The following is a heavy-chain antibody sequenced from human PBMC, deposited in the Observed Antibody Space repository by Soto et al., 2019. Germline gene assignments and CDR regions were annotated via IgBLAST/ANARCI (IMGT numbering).Heavy chain of an antibody. CDR3: ARVPFVGYFDWLDP. D-gene: IGHD3-9*01. V-gene: IGHV4-59*01. CDR2: MHHTQGT. Sequence: SEPLSLTCSVSGASISVYYWTWIRQHPGGGLEWIGYMHHTQGTNDNPSLRGRVHMSIDTSMNQFSLRLTSVTAADTAVYYCARVPFVGYFDWLDPWGHGTLVTVSS. CDR1: GASISVYY. J-gene: IGHJ5*02.